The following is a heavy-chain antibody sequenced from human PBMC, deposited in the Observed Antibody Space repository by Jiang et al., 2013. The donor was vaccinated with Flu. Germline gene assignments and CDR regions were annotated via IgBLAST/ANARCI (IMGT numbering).Heavy chain of an antibody. CDR3: AKDQEYPSPTDAFDI. CDR1: GFTFSSYA. V-gene: IGHV3-23*01. J-gene: IGHJ3*02. CDR2: ISGSGGST. Sequence: SGFTFSSYAMSWVRQXSREGGWEWVSAISGSGGSTYYADSVKGRFTISRDNSKNTLYLQMNSLRAEDTAVYYCAKDQEYPSPTDAFDIWGQGTMVTVSS. D-gene: IGHD2/OR15-2a*01.